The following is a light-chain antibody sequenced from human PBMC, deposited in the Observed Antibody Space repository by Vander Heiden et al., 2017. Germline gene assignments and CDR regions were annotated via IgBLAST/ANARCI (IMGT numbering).Light chain of an antibody. CDR1: SSDVGGYNY. CDR3: SSYTSSSTLDV. J-gene: IGLJ1*01. CDR2: EVS. V-gene: IGLV2-14*01. Sequence: QSALTQPPSVSGSPGQSITISCTGTSSDVGGYNYVSWYQQHPGKAPNLMIYEVSNRPSGVSNRFSGSKSGNTASLTITGLQAEDEADYYCSSYTSSSTLDVFGTGTKVTVL.